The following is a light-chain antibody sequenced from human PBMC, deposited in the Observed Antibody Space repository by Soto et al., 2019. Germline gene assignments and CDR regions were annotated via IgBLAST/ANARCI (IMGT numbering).Light chain of an antibody. CDR3: GTWDNSLSAGV. V-gene: IGLV1-51*02. CDR1: SSSIGSNY. J-gene: IGLJ1*01. Sequence: QSVLTRVGSECRSRGQKVTISCSGSSSSIGSNYVSWFQQLPGTAPKLLISENNKRPSGIPDRFSGSKSGTSATLDITGLQTGDEADYYCGTWDNSLSAGVFGTGTKVTVL. CDR2: ENN.